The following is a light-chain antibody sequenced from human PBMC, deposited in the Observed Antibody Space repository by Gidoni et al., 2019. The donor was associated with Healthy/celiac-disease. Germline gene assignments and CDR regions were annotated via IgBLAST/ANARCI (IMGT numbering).Light chain of an antibody. CDR1: HSVSSSY. V-gene: IGKV3-20*01. Sequence: EIVLTQSPGTLSLSPGERATLSCSASHSVSSSYLAWYQQKPGQTPRLLIYGASSRATGIPDRVSGSGSGTDFTLTISRLEPEDFAVYYCQQYGSSPLTFGGGTKVEIK. CDR2: GAS. CDR3: QQYGSSPLT. J-gene: IGKJ4*01.